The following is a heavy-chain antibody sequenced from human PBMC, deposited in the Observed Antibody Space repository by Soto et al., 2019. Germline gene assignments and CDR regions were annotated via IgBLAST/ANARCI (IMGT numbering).Heavy chain of an antibody. Sequence: SETLSLTCSVSGGSINSATYYWSWVRQRPGKGLEWIGHIFYSGSAYYNASLKTRLAISVDTSKNQFSLKLSSVTAADTAVYYCAREGCSGGSCYEGYYYYGMDVWGQGTTVTVSS. J-gene: IGHJ6*02. CDR3: AREGCSGGSCYEGYYYYGMDV. D-gene: IGHD2-15*01. CDR1: GGSINSATYY. CDR2: IFYSGSA. V-gene: IGHV4-31*03.